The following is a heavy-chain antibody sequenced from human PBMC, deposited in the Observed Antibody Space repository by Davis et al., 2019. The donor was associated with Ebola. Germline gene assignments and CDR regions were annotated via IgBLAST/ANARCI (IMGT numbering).Heavy chain of an antibody. V-gene: IGHV4-31*03. CDR2: IYYSGST. Sequence: PSETLSLTCTVSGGSISSGGYYWSWIRQHPGKGLEWIGYIYYSGSTYYNPSLKSRVTISVDTSKNQFSLKLSSVTAADTAVYYCARVRGYYGSGSYHHVGYYYYGMDVWGQGTTVTVSS. CDR1: GGSISSGGYY. D-gene: IGHD3-10*01. CDR3: ARVRGYYGSGSYHHVGYYYYGMDV. J-gene: IGHJ6*02.